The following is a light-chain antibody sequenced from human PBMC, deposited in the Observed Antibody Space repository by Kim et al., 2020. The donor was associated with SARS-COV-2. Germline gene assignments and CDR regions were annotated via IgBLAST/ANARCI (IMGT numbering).Light chain of an antibody. V-gene: IGKV4-1*01. J-gene: IGKJ5*01. CDR1: QSVLYSSNNKNY. CDR3: QQYYSTPIT. CDR2: WAS. Sequence: ATINCKSSQSVLYSSNNKNYLAWYQQKPGQPPKLLIYWASTRESGVPDRFSRSGSGTDFTLTISSLQAEDVAVYYCQQYYSTPITFGQGTRLEIK.